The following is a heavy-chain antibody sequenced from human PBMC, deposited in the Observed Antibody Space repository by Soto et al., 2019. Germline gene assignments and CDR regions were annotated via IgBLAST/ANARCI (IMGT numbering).Heavy chain of an antibody. CDR2: ISSSSSYI. D-gene: IGHD3-10*01. Sequence: GGSLRLSCAASGFTFSSYSMNWVRQAPGKGLEWVSSISSSSSYIYYADSVKGRFTISRDNAKNSLYLQMNSLRAEDTAVYYCARDVEGAPLWFGGKRINWFDPWGQGTLVTVSS. CDR1: GFTFSSYS. CDR3: ARDVEGAPLWFGGKRINWFDP. V-gene: IGHV3-21*01. J-gene: IGHJ5*02.